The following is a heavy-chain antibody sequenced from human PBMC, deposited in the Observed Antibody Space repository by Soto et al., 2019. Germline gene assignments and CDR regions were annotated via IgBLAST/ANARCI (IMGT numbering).Heavy chain of an antibody. CDR3: AKLKGGLGRFYGMDA. J-gene: IGHJ6*01. Sequence: DEQLVESGGGSLQPGESLRLSCAASGFSFRNYAMTWVRQSPGKGLEWVSLISSGGGTANYADSVKGRFSISRDNSQKMLYLQMNGLRGEDKAFYYCAKLKGGLGRFYGMDAWGQGTMVIVSS. CDR2: ISSGGGTA. D-gene: IGHD3-3*01. V-gene: IGHV3-23*04. CDR1: GFSFRNYA.